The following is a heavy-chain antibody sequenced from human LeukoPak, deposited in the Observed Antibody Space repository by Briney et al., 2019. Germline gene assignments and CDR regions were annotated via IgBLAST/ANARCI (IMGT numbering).Heavy chain of an antibody. J-gene: IGHJ4*02. Sequence: GGSLRLSCAASGFTFSSYSMNWVRQAPGKGLEWVSYISSSSSTIYYADSVKGRFTISRDNAKNSLYLQMNSLRDEDTAVYYCAKDPRLYYDILTGSADYWGQGTLVTVSS. V-gene: IGHV3-48*02. CDR1: GFTFSSYS. CDR2: ISSSSSTI. D-gene: IGHD3-9*01. CDR3: AKDPRLYYDILTGSADY.